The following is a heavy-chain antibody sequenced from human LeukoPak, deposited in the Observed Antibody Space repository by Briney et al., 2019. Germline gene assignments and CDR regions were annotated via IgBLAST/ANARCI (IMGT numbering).Heavy chain of an antibody. V-gene: IGHV1-69*13. Sequence: GASVKVSCKASGGSFSGYAISWVRQAPGQGLEWMGGIIPIFGTANYAQKFQGRVTITADESTSTAYMELSSLRSEDTAVYYCARVAPTTMVRGVIEYYFDYWGRGTLVTVSS. CDR1: GGSFSGYA. CDR3: ARVAPTTMVRGVIEYYFDY. CDR2: IIPIFGTA. J-gene: IGHJ4*02. D-gene: IGHD3-10*01.